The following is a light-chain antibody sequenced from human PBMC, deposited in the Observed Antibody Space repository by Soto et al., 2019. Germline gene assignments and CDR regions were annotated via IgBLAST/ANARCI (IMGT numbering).Light chain of an antibody. Sequence: DIQMTHPPSTLSASVGDRVTNTCRASQSISTWLAWYQQKPGKAPKLLIYKASSLEGGVPSRFGGSGSGTLFNITISSLHPDDFATYYCQQYNTYPLTFGGGT. CDR2: KAS. J-gene: IGKJ4*01. CDR3: QQYNTYPLT. CDR1: QSISTW. V-gene: IGKV1-5*03.